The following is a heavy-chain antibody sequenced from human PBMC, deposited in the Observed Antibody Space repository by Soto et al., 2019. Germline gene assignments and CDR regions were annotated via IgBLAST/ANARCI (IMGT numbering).Heavy chain of an antibody. Sequence: GGSLRLSCSASRLTFSTNEMHWVRKAQGKGLQWVSCISSSGSSVYYADSVKGRFTICRDNSRNSLYLQMNSLRDEDTALYYCVRYCSSTLCNGVATRTFDYWGQGALVTVSS. J-gene: IGHJ4*02. CDR3: VRYCSSTLCNGVATRTFDY. CDR1: RLTFSTNE. V-gene: IGHV3-48*03. D-gene: IGHD5-12*01. CDR2: ISSSGSSV.